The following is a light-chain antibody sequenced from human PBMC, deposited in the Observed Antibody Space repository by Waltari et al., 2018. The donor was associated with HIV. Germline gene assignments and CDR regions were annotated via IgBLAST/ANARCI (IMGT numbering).Light chain of an antibody. J-gene: IGLJ3*02. CDR1: SSDVGGSKY. Sequence: QSALTQPPSASGSPGQSVTISCTGTSSDVGGSKYVSWYQQHPGKAPKLMIYEVNKRPSGVPDRFSGSKSANTASLTVSGLQADDEADYYCNSYVGSNNWVFGGGTKLTVL. CDR2: EVN. V-gene: IGLV2-8*01. CDR3: NSYVGSNNWV.